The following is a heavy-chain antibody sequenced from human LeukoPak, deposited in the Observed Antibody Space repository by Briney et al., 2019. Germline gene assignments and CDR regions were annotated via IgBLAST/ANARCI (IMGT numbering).Heavy chain of an antibody. J-gene: IGHJ4*02. Sequence: SQTLSLTCTVSGGSISSRSYYWSWIRQPAGKGLEWIGRIYTSGSTFYNASLKSRVTISVDTSKNQFSLNLNSVTAADTAVYYCARDYTLFRDSSLFGYWGQGTLVTVSS. CDR3: ARDYTLFRDSSLFGY. CDR1: GGSISSRSYY. D-gene: IGHD3-10*01. CDR2: IYTSGST. V-gene: IGHV4-61*02.